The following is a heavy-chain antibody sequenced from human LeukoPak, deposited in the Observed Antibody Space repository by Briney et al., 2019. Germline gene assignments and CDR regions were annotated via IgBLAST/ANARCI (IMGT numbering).Heavy chain of an antibody. Sequence: GGSLRLSCAASGFTFSSFAMNWVRQAPGKGLEWVSAISGSGGSTYYADSVKGRFTISRDNSKNTLYLQMNTLRAEDTAVYYCAKGGGDYLIYYGMDVWGQGATVTVSS. CDR3: AKGGGDYLIYYGMDV. CDR1: GFTFSSFA. J-gene: IGHJ6*02. CDR2: ISGSGGST. V-gene: IGHV3-23*01. D-gene: IGHD4-17*01.